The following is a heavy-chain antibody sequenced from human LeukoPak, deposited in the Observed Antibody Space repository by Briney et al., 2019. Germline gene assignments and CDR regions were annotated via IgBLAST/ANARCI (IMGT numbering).Heavy chain of an antibody. CDR1: GDSVSSNSAA. Sequence: SQTPSLTCAISGDSVSSNSAAWNWLRQSPSRGLEWLGRTYYRSKWYNDYAVSVKSRITINPDTSKNQFSLQLNSVTPEDTAVYYCARRTLAVDDAFDIWGQGTMVTVSS. J-gene: IGHJ3*02. CDR2: TYYRSKWYN. CDR3: ARRTLAVDDAFDI. V-gene: IGHV6-1*01. D-gene: IGHD6-19*01.